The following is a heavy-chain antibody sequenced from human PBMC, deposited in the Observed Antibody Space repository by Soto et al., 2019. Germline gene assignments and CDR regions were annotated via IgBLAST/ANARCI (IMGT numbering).Heavy chain of an antibody. V-gene: IGHV1-18*01. CDR3: ARARRLEPAFDY. J-gene: IGHJ4*02. CDR1: GYTFTSYG. Sequence: ASVKVSCKASGYTFTSYGISWVRQAPGQGLEWMGWISAYNGNTNYAQKLQGRVTMTTDTSTSTAYMELRSLRSDDTAVYYCARARRLEPAFDYWGQGALVTVSS. CDR2: ISAYNGNT. D-gene: IGHD1-1*01.